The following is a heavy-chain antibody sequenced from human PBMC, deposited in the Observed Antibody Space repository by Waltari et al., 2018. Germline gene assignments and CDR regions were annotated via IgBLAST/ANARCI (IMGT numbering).Heavy chain of an antibody. J-gene: IGHJ3*02. CDR1: GFTFSSYG. D-gene: IGHD5-18*01. CDR3: AGPGSDTLRGAFDI. Sequence: QVQLVESGGGVVQPGGSLRLSCAASGFTFSSYGMHWVRQAPGKGLEWVAFIRYDGSNKYYADSVKGRFTISRDNSKNTLYLQMNSLRAEDTAVYYCAGPGSDTLRGAFDIWGQGTMVTVSS. V-gene: IGHV3-30*02. CDR2: IRYDGSNK.